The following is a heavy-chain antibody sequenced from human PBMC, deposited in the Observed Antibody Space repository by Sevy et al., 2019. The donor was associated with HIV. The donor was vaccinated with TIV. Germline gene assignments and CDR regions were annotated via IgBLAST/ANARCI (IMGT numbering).Heavy chain of an antibody. CDR1: GFTFSSYE. V-gene: IGHV3-48*03. CDR2: IINSGTTI. Sequence: GGSLRLSCAASGFTFSSYEMNWVRQAPGKGLEWVSHIINSGTTISYSDSVKGRFTISRDNARNSLYLQMNSLRAEDTAVYYCARDLPPSATTVAHFDCWGQGTLVTVSS. J-gene: IGHJ4*02. D-gene: IGHD4-17*01. CDR3: ARDLPPSATTVAHFDC.